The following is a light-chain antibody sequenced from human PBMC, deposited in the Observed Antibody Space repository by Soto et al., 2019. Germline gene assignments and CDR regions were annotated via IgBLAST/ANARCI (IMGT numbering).Light chain of an antibody. CDR1: SSDVGGYNY. V-gene: IGLV2-8*01. Sequence: QSALTQPPSASGSPGQSVTISCTGTSSDVGGYNYVSWYQQHPGKVPKLIIYEVNKRPSAIPDRFSGSKSGTTASLTVSGLQAEDEADYYCSSYAGSNNVIFGGGTKLTVL. J-gene: IGLJ2*01. CDR3: SSYAGSNNVI. CDR2: EVN.